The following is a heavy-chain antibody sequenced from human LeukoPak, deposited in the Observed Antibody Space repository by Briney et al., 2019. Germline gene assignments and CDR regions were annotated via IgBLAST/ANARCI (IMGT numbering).Heavy chain of an antibody. CDR3: ATNLGDSSGYYNNWFDP. Sequence: GGSLRLSCAASGFTFSSYSMNWVRQAPGKGLEWVSYISSSSSTIYYADSVKGRFTISRDNAKNSLYLQMNSLRAEDTAVYYCATNLGDSSGYYNNWFDPWGQGTLVTVSS. D-gene: IGHD3-22*01. CDR2: ISSSSSTI. V-gene: IGHV3-48*01. CDR1: GFTFSSYS. J-gene: IGHJ5*02.